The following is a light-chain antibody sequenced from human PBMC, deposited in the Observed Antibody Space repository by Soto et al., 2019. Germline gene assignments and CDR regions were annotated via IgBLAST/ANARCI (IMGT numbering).Light chain of an antibody. J-gene: IGKJ2*01. V-gene: IGKV1-6*01. CDR3: LQDYIYNPT. Sequence: AIQMTQSPSCLSASVGDRVTITCRAIQGIRNDLGWYQQKPGKAPKLLIYAASSLETGVPSRFSGSGSGTDFTLTISSLQPEDFATYYCLQDYIYNPTFGQGTKVDIK. CDR1: QGIRND. CDR2: AAS.